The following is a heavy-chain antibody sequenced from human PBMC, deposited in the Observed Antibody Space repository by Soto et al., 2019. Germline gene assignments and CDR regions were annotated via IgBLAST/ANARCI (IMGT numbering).Heavy chain of an antibody. V-gene: IGHV4-39*07. D-gene: IGHD5-12*01. CDR3: ARVGGSGYDFWFDP. CDR2: IYYSGST. J-gene: IGHJ5*02. Sequence: SETLSLTCTVSGGSISSSSYYWGWIRQPPGKGLEWIGSIYYSGSTYYNPSLKSRVTISVDTSKNQFSLKLSSVTAADTAVYYCARVGGSGYDFWFDPWGQGTLVTVSS. CDR1: GGSISSSSYY.